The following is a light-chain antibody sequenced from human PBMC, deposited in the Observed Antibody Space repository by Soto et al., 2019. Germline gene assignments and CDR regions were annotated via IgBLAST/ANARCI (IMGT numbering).Light chain of an antibody. V-gene: IGKV1-5*01. Sequence: DIQMTQSPSALSASLGDRVTITCRASHSIDTWLAWYQQRPGKAPNLLIYDASSLASGVPSRFSGSGSGTDFTLTISSLQPEDVAAYYCQKYNSAPLTFGGGTKVDIK. J-gene: IGKJ4*01. CDR3: QKYNSAPLT. CDR1: HSIDTW. CDR2: DAS.